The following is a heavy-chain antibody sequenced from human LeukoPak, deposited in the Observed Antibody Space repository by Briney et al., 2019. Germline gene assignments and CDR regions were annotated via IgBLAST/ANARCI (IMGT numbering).Heavy chain of an antibody. D-gene: IGHD5-18*01. J-gene: IGHJ4*02. V-gene: IGHV4-38-2*02. Sequence: SETLSLTCTVSGYSISSGYYWGWIRQPPGKGLEWIGSIYHSGGTYYNPSLKSRVTISVDTSKNQFSLKLSSVTAADTAVYYCARVYSYGYYFDYWGQGTLVTVSS. CDR1: GYSISSGYY. CDR3: ARVYSYGYYFDY. CDR2: IYHSGGT.